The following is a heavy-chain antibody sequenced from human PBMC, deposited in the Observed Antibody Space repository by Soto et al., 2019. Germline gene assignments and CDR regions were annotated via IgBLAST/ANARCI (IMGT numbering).Heavy chain of an antibody. J-gene: IGHJ5*02. CDR3: ARGGPLRFLEWLPRNWFDP. CDR1: GGSFSGYY. D-gene: IGHD3-3*01. V-gene: IGHV4-34*01. Sequence: QVQLQQWGAGLLKPSETLSLTCAVYGGSFSGYYWSWIRQPPGKGLEWIGEINHSGSTNYNPSLKSRVTISVDTSKNQFSLKLSSVTAADTAVYYCARGGPLRFLEWLPRNWFDPWVQGTLVTVSS. CDR2: INHSGST.